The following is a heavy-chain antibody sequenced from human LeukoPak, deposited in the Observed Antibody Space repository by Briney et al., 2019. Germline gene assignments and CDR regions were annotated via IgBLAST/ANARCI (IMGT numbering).Heavy chain of an antibody. V-gene: IGHV3-7*01. Sequence: GGSLRLSCAASGFTINWYWMSWVRQAPGKGLEWVANIKEDGTEKHYVESVKGRFTISRDNAKNSLYLQVNSLTAEDTAVYYCARAGVDTSGYYYQGFDYWGQGTLVTVSS. CDR1: GFTINWYW. CDR2: IKEDGTEK. J-gene: IGHJ4*02. D-gene: IGHD3-3*01. CDR3: ARAGVDTSGYYYQGFDY.